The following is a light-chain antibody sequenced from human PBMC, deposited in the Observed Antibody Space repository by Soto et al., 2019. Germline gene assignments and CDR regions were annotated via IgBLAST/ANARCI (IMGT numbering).Light chain of an antibody. V-gene: IGKV3-11*01. CDR2: VAS. J-gene: IGKJ1*01. CDR1: QSVTSY. Sequence: EIVLTQSPATLSLSPGERATLSCRASQSVTSYLAWYQQKPGQAPRLLIYVASNRATGIPARFSGSGSGTDFTLTISSLEPEDFALYYCQQRSNWPTFGQGTTVEIK. CDR3: QQRSNWPT.